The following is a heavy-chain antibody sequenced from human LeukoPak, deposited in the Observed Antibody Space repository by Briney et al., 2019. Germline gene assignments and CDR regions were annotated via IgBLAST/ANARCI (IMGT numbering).Heavy chain of an antibody. Sequence: ASVKVSCKASGYTFTGYYMHWVRQAPGQGLEWMGRINPNSGGTNYAEKFERRVPMNRDTHLSTAHMDLHRQRCGDTPVFLCARTVDAYNYYYNYYMDVWGKGTTVTVSS. CDR3: ARTVDAYNYYYNYYMDV. V-gene: IGHV1-2*06. CDR2: INPNSGGT. D-gene: IGHD5-24*01. J-gene: IGHJ6*03. CDR1: GYTFTGYY.